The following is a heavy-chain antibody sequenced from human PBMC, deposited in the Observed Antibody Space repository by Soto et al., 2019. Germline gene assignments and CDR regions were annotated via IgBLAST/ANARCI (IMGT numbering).Heavy chain of an antibody. V-gene: IGHV3-23*01. CDR3: ANRGRYYFDY. Sequence: PGGSLRLSCAVSGLTFTSHAMAWVRQAPGKGLEWVSTIDTWGGTASYADSVRGRLAISRDNPKNPLYLQMPSLSAEDAAVYYCANRGRYYFDYWGQGTRVTVSS. CDR2: IDTWGGTA. J-gene: IGHJ4*02. CDR1: GLTFTSHA.